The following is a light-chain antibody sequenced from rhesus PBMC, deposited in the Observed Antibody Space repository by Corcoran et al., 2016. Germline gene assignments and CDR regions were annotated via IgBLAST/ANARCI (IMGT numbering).Light chain of an antibody. Sequence: DIQMTQSPSSLSASVGDRVTITCRASQGISTWLAWYQQKPGKVPKLLIYRASNLETGVPSRFSGSGSGTDFTLPISSLQPEDIATYYCQQHDNSPYSFGQGTKVEIK. CDR2: RAS. V-gene: IGKV1-69*01. CDR1: QGISTW. J-gene: IGKJ2*01. CDR3: QQHDNSPYS.